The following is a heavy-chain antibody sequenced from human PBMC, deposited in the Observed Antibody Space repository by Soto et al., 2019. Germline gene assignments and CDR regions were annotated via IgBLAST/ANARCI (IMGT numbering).Heavy chain of an antibody. CDR3: ARGMWGRYHFDY. CDR2: IYYSGST. Sequence: QVQLQESGPGLVKPSETLSLTCTVSGDSISSDSHFWSWIRQSPGKKLEWIGYIYYSGSTNYNPSLNSRVTISIDTSKNQFSLTLRSVTAAESAIYYWARGMWGRYHFDYWGQGNLVHVSS. CDR1: GDSISSDSHF. V-gene: IGHV4-61*01. J-gene: IGHJ4*02. D-gene: IGHD3-16*02.